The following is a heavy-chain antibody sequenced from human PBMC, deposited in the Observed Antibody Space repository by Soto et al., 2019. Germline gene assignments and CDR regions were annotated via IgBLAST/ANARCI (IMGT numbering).Heavy chain of an antibody. Sequence: QVQLVQSGAEVKKPGASVKVSCKASGYTFTSYAMHWVRQAPGQRLEWMRWINAGNGNTKYSQKFQGRVTITRDTSASTAYMELSSLRSEDTAVYYCARSSGYYVIDYWGQGTLVTVSS. CDR1: GYTFTSYA. V-gene: IGHV1-3*01. CDR2: INAGNGNT. D-gene: IGHD3-22*01. CDR3: ARSSGYYVIDY. J-gene: IGHJ4*02.